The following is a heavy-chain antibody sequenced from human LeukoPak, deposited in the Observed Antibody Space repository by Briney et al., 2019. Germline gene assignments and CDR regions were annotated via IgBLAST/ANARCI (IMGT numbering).Heavy chain of an antibody. CDR2: ISSNGGST. CDR3: VKDLRRVAGSFDY. CDR1: GFTFSSYA. D-gene: IGHD6-19*01. V-gene: IGHV3-64D*06. Sequence: GGSLRLSCSASGFTFSSYAMHWVRQAPGKGLEYVSAISSNGGSTYYVDSVKGRFTISRDNSKNTLYLQMSSLRAEDTAVYYCVKDLRRVAGSFDYWGQGTLVTVSS. J-gene: IGHJ4*02.